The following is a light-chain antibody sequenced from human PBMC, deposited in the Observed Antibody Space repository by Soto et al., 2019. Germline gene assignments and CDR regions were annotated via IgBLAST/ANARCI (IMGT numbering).Light chain of an antibody. CDR3: QQYNNLPQT. CDR2: GAS. J-gene: IGKJ1*01. V-gene: IGKV3-15*01. Sequence: IAMTLSPATLAVSAGKSATLSCRASQSISNNVAWYQLKDGQVPRLVIYGASTRATDIPARFSGSGSGTDFTLTISSLQSEDFAEYHCQQYNNLPQTFGQGTKVDIK. CDR1: QSISNN.